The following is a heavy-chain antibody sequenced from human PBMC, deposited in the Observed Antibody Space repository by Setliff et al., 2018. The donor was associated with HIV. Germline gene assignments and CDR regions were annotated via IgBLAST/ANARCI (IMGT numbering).Heavy chain of an antibody. CDR1: GGSVSNYY. CDR2: INTSGST. V-gene: IGHV4-4*07. J-gene: IGHJ6*02. Sequence: SETLSLTCTVSGGSVSNYYWTWIRQSAGKGLEWIGHINTSGSTKYNPSLKSRVSILVDISKNQFSLKLSSVTAADTAVYYCARLHIRFRSQDWAAVDVWGQGTTVTVSS. D-gene: IGHD3-3*01. CDR3: ARLHIRFRSQDWAAVDV.